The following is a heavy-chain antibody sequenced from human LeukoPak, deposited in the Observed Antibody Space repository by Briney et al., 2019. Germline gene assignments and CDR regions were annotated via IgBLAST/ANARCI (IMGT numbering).Heavy chain of an antibody. D-gene: IGHD3-10*01. J-gene: IGHJ4*02. Sequence: SETLSLTCTVSGGSISSSSYYWGWIRQPPGKGLEWIGSIYYSGSTYYNPSLKSRVTISVDTSKNQFSLKLSSVTAADTAVYYCARDYGSGPSFDYWGQGTLVTVSS. V-gene: IGHV4-39*02. CDR2: IYYSGST. CDR1: GGSISSSSYY. CDR3: ARDYGSGPSFDY.